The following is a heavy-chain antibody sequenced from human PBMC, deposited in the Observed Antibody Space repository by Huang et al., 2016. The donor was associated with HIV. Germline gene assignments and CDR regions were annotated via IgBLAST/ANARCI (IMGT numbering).Heavy chain of an antibody. Sequence: EVKLLESGGGLVQPGGSLRLSCAASGCSFSSYTMTWVRQSPGKGLEWVSSIRGSDNTTFYADSVKGRFTISRDNSKNTLYLQMKSLRVDDTAVYYCAKDRVAGTGHCFDPWGQGTLVTVSS. CDR1: GCSFSSYT. CDR3: AKDRVAGTGHCFDP. CDR2: IRGSDNTT. V-gene: IGHV3-23*01. D-gene: IGHD6-19*01. J-gene: IGHJ5*02.